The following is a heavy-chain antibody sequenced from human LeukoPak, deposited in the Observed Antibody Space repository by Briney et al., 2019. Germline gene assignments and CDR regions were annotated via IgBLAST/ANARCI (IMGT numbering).Heavy chain of an antibody. CDR1: GFTFSSSA. CDR3: ASNRPGLDTAMPYCYYGMDV. Sequence: GGSLRLSCAASGFTFSSSAMSWVRQVPGKGLEWVSGISSSGGSTNYADSVRGRFTISRDNSKNTLYLQMNSLRAEDTAVYYCASNRPGLDTAMPYCYYGMDVWGQGTTVTASS. CDR2: ISSSGGST. V-gene: IGHV3-23*01. J-gene: IGHJ6*02. D-gene: IGHD5-18*01.